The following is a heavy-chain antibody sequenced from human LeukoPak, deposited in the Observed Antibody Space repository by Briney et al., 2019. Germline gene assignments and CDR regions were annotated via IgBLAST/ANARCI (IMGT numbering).Heavy chain of an antibody. Sequence: GGSLRLSCSVSGFTVSNNYMSWVRQAPGKGLEWVSVIYGGRNNTHYADSVKGRFTISRDNSRNTVYLQMNSLTAEDTAAYYCAREFRQTYNSGWSLDYWGQATLVTVSS. CDR2: IYGGRNNT. CDR3: AREFRQTYNSGWSLDY. CDR1: GFTVSNNY. D-gene: IGHD6-19*01. J-gene: IGHJ4*02. V-gene: IGHV3-53*01.